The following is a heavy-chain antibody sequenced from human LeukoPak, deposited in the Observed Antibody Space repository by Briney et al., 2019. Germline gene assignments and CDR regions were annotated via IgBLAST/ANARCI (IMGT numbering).Heavy chain of an antibody. CDR1: GFSVSNFY. CDR3: ARDPPFRCSGLSCFGV. J-gene: IGHJ4*02. CDR2: IYLGGST. V-gene: IGHV3-53*01. D-gene: IGHD2-15*01. Sequence: PGGSLRLSCTASGFSVSNFYISWVRQAPGKGLEWVSMIYLGGSTYYADSVKDRFSISRDNSKNTVFLLMESLRAEDTAVYYCARDPPFRCSGLSCFGVWGQGTLVTVSS.